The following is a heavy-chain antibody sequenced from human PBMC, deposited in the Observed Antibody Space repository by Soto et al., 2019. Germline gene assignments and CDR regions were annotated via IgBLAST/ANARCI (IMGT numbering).Heavy chain of an antibody. Sequence: SETLSLTCAVYGGSFSGYYWSWIRQPPGKGLEWIGEINHSGSTNYNPSLKSRVTISVDTSKNQFSPKLSSVTAADTAVYYCARARATMVRGVSDSWGQGTLVTVSS. CDR2: INHSGST. CDR3: ARARATMVRGVSDS. V-gene: IGHV4-34*01. CDR1: GGSFSGYY. J-gene: IGHJ4*02. D-gene: IGHD3-10*01.